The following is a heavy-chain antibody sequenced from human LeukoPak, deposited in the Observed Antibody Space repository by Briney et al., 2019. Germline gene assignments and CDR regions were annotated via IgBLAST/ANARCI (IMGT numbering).Heavy chain of an antibody. CDR1: GGSISSYY. CDR3: ARSLKGVYDSSGYHKGGYFDY. Sequence: SEPLSLTCTVSGGSISSYYWSWIRQPPGKGLEWIGYIYYSGSTNYNPSLKSRVTISVDTSKNQFSLKLSSVTAADTAVYYCARSLKGVYDSSGYHKGGYFDYWGQGTLVTVSS. CDR2: IYYSGST. J-gene: IGHJ4*02. D-gene: IGHD3-22*01. V-gene: IGHV4-59*01.